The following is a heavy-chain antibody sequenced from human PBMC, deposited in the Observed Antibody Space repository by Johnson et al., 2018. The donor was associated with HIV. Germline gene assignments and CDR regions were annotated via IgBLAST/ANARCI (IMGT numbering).Heavy chain of an antibody. CDR3: ARPGVVVTLPDAFDI. CDR2: ISYDGSYK. D-gene: IGHD3-22*01. V-gene: IGHV3-30*04. Sequence: QVQVVESGGGVVQPGRSLRLSCAASGFTFSSYAMHWVRQAPGKGLEWVAVISYDGSYKHYADSVKGRFTISRDNSKNTLYLQMNSLRAEDTAVYYCARPGVVVTLPDAFDIWGQGTMVTVSS. J-gene: IGHJ3*02. CDR1: GFTFSSYA.